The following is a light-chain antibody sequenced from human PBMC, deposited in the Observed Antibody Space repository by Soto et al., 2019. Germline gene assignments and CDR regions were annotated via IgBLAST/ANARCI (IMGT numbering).Light chain of an antibody. CDR1: QSISTY. CDR3: QQRFRGHGMFT. J-gene: IGKJ2*01. V-gene: IGKV3-11*01. CDR2: DAS. Sequence: EIVLTQSPATLSLSPGERATLSCRASQSISTYLAWYQQEPGQAPRLLINDASNRATGVPARFSGSGSGTDFPVTISRRQPEDFAVHYCQQRFRGHGMFTFGEGTKLEIK.